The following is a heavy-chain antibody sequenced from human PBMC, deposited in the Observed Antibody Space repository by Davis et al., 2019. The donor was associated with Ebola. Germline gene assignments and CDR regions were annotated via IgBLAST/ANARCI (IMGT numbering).Heavy chain of an antibody. D-gene: IGHD1-1*01. Sequence: GESLKISCAASGFTFSSYSMNWVRQAPGKGLEWVSSISSSSSYIYYADSVKGRFTISRDNAKNSLYLQMNSLRAEDTAVYYCARDKRGYWGQGTLVTVSS. J-gene: IGHJ4*02. CDR3: ARDKRGY. V-gene: IGHV3-21*01. CDR2: ISSSSSYI. CDR1: GFTFSSYS.